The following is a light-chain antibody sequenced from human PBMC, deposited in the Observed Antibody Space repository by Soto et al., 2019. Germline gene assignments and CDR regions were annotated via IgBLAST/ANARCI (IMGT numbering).Light chain of an antibody. CDR2: AAS. Sequence: DVQLTQSPTFLSASVGDRVTITCRASQYISSHLAWYQQIPGKGPKLLIYAASTLQSVVPSRFSGSGSGTDFTLAISSLQPEDFATYYCEQVNGYPHTFGQGTKLEIK. V-gene: IGKV1-9*01. CDR3: EQVNGYPHT. J-gene: IGKJ2*01. CDR1: QYISSH.